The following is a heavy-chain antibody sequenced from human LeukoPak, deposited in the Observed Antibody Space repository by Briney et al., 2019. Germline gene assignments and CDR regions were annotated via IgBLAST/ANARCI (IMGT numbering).Heavy chain of an antibody. V-gene: IGHV5-51*01. CDR3: ARIRVVPGPGDY. CDR2: IYPGDSDT. Sequence: GGSLRLSCKGSGYSFTSYWIGWVRQMPGKGLEWMGIIYPGDSDTRYSPSFQGQVTISADKSISTAYLQWSSLKASDTAMYYCARIRVVPGPGDYWGQGTLVTVSS. CDR1: GYSFTSYW. J-gene: IGHJ4*02. D-gene: IGHD2-2*01.